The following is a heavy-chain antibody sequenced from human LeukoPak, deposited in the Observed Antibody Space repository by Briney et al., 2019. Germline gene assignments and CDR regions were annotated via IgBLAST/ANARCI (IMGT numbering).Heavy chain of an antibody. CDR3: AKDGSRSISSSWYRYYFDY. D-gene: IGHD6-13*01. V-gene: IGHV3-23*01. CDR2: IRGSRGSK. Sequence: GGSLRLSCAASGFTFSNYGMSWVRQAPGKGLEWVSGIRGSRGSKYYADSVKGRFTISRDNSKNTLYLQMNSLRAEDTAVYYCAKDGSRSISSSWYRYYFDYWGQGTLVTVSS. CDR1: GFTFSNYG. J-gene: IGHJ4*02.